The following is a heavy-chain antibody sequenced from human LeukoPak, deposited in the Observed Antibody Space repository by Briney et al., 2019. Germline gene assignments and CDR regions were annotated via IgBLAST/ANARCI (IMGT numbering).Heavy chain of an antibody. D-gene: IGHD1-26*01. J-gene: IGHJ4*02. V-gene: IGHV3-30*02. Sequence: GGSLRLSCAASGFTFSSYGMHWVRQAPGKGLEWVAFIRYDGSNKYYADSVKGRFTISRDNAKNTLYLQMNSLRAEDTAVYYCARVIVGATGDYFDYWGQGTLVTVSS. CDR3: ARVIVGATGDYFDY. CDR2: IRYDGSNK. CDR1: GFTFSSYG.